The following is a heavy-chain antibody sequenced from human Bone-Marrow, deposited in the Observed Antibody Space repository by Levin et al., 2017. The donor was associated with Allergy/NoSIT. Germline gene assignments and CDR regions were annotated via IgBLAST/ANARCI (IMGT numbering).Heavy chain of an antibody. CDR3: ARDLNDYGDNIGFYNFYGMDV. D-gene: IGHD4-17*01. CDR1: GFTFSTYA. V-gene: IGHV3-30*04. CDR2: ISYSGTKK. Sequence: GESLKISCAASGFTFSTYAMHWVRQAPGKGLEWMAVISYSGTKKYYEDSVKGRFTISRDTSKNTLSLQMNSLRAEDTAVYYCARDLNDYGDNIGFYNFYGMDVWGQGTTVTVSS. J-gene: IGHJ6*02.